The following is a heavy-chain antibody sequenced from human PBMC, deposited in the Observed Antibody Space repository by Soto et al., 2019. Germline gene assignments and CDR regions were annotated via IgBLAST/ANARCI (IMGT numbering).Heavy chain of an antibody. Sequence: PGGSLRLSCAASGFTFSSYGMHWVRQAPGKGLEWVAVIWYDGSNKYYADSVKGRFTISRDNSKNTLYLQMNSVRAEDTAVYYCARGSHEYSSSEEHFDYWGQGTLVTVSS. J-gene: IGHJ4*02. CDR3: ARGSHEYSSSEEHFDY. V-gene: IGHV3-33*01. D-gene: IGHD6-6*01. CDR2: IWYDGSNK. CDR1: GFTFSSYG.